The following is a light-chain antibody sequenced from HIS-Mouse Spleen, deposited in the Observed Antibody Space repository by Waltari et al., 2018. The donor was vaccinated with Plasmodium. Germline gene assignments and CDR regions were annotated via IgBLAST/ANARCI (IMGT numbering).Light chain of an antibody. Sequence: SYVLTQPPSVSVAPGQTARITCGGNNIGRTSEPWYQQKPGQAPVLVVYDDSDRPSGIPERFSGSNSGNTATLTISRVEAGDEADYYCQVWDSSSDHWVFGGGTKLTVL. V-gene: IGLV3-21*02. CDR3: QVWDSSSDHWV. CDR2: DDS. J-gene: IGLJ3*02. CDR1: NIGRTS.